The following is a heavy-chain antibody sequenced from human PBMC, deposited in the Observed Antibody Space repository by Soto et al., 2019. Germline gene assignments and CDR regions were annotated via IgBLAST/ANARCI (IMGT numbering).Heavy chain of an antibody. Sequence: EVQLVESGGGLVQPGGSPKLSCVASGFTFSGSALHWVRQASGKGLEWVGRIRSKGNNYATAYGASLKGRFTISRDDSKNTAYLQMNSLNTEDTAVYYCSRQASDFWSGKPQYYMDVWGKGTTVTVSS. CDR1: GFTFSGSA. V-gene: IGHV3-73*01. CDR2: IRSKGNNYAT. J-gene: IGHJ6*03. CDR3: SRQASDFWSGKPQYYMDV. D-gene: IGHD3-3*01.